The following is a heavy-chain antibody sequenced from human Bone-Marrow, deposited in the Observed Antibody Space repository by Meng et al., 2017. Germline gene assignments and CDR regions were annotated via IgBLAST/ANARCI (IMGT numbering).Heavy chain of an antibody. J-gene: IGHJ3*02. D-gene: IGHD3-16*01. V-gene: IGHV3-33*01. CDR2: IWYDGSNK. CDR3: ARVGGVTKGAFDI. Sequence: GESLKISCAASGFTFSSYGMHWVRQAPGKGLEWVAVIWYDGSNKYYADSVKGRFTISRDKSKNTLYLQMNSLRAEDTAVYYCARVGGVTKGAFDIWGQGTMVTVSS. CDR1: GFTFSSYG.